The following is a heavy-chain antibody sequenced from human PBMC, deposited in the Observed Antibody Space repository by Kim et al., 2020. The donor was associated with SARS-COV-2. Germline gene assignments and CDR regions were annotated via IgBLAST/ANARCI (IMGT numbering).Heavy chain of an antibody. CDR3: AKDLAEGVTGTLGYFEK. Sequence: GGSLRLSCVVSGFTFNTYAMNWVRQAPGKGLEWVSVISGTGATTYYADSVKGRFTISRDNSKNTLYLHLNSLTAEDTAIYYCAKDLAEGVTGTLGYFEKWGQGTLVTVSS. CDR1: GFTFNTYA. D-gene: IGHD1-7*01. J-gene: IGHJ4*02. V-gene: IGHV3-23*01. CDR2: ISGTGATT.